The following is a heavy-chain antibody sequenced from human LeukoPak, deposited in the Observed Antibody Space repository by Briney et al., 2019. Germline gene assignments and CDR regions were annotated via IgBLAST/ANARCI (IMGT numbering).Heavy chain of an antibody. D-gene: IGHD4-17*01. CDR1: GGSFSGYY. CDR3: ARGQGTVTTH. CDR2: INHSGSA. Sequence: SETLSLTCAVSGGSFSGYYWTWIRQPPGKGLEWIGEINHSGSANYNPSLKSRVTISLDTSKNQFPLKVSSVTAADTAVYYCARGQGTVTTHWGQGTLVTVSS. V-gene: IGHV4-34*01. J-gene: IGHJ4*02.